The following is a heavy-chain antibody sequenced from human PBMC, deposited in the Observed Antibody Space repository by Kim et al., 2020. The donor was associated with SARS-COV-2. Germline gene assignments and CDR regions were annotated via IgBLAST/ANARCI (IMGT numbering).Heavy chain of an antibody. CDR2: ISMDGYTT. J-gene: IGHJ4*02. CDR3: SRQAPDY. Sequence: GGSLRLSCATSGFSFSDYAMNWIPPAPGKCLEWVAYISMDGYTTYYADSVQGLFIVSRDYAKKSLYLQLNSPTADDTAAYFCSRQAPDYLGQGTLVT. CDR1: GFSFSDYA. V-gene: IGHV3-48*03.